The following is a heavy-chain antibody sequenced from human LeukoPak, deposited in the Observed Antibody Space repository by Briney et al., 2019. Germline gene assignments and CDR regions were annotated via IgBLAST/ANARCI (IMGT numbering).Heavy chain of an antibody. J-gene: IGHJ4*02. D-gene: IGHD1-7*01. Sequence: PGGSLRLSCAASGFTLSSHWMTWVRQAPGKGLEWVANINQDGSAKYYGDSVKGRFTISRDNAKNSMYLQMTSLRAEDTAVYYCARWEIRGTAHQLDYWGQGTLVTVSS. CDR3: ARWEIRGTAHQLDY. CDR2: INQDGSAK. V-gene: IGHV3-7*01. CDR1: GFTLSSHW.